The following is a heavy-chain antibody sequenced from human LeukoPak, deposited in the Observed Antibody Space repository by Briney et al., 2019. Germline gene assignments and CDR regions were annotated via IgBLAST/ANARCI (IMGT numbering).Heavy chain of an antibody. D-gene: IGHD2/OR15-2a*01. CDR1: GGSISSSTYS. J-gene: IGHJ3*02. Sequence: SETLSLTCSVPGGSISSSTYSWGWIRQPPGKGLDWIGSIYESGSASYNPSLQSRVTISVDTSKNQFSLKLSSVTAADTALYYCAKVSNDFLGNGAFDIWGQGTMVTVSS. V-gene: IGHV4-39*07. CDR3: AKVSNDFLGNGAFDI. CDR2: IYESGSA.